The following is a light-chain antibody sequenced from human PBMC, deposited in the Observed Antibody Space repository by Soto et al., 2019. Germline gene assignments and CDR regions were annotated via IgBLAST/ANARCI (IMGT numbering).Light chain of an antibody. Sequence: DIQMTQSPATLSLSLGERVTITCRASQTISSWLAWYQQKPGKAPKLLIYKASTLKSGVPSRFSGSGSGTEFTLTISSLQPDDFAAYYCQHYNGYSDAFGEGTKVDI. V-gene: IGKV1-5*03. CDR2: KAS. CDR1: QTISSW. CDR3: QHYNGYSDA. J-gene: IGKJ1*01.